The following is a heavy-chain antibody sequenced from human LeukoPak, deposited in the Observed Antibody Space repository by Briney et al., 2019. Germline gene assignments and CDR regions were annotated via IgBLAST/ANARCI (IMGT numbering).Heavy chain of an antibody. J-gene: IGHJ5*02. CDR1: GFSFSSYG. CDR3: ARQTVLLWFGELSDNWFDP. Sequence: GGSLRLSCEASGFSFSSYGMQWVRQAPGKGLEWVAFIQNDGSKKYYADSVKGRFTISRDNAKNSLYLQMNSLRAEDTAVYYCARQTVLLWFGELSDNWFDPWGQGTLVTVSS. V-gene: IGHV3-30*02. CDR2: IQNDGSKK. D-gene: IGHD3-10*01.